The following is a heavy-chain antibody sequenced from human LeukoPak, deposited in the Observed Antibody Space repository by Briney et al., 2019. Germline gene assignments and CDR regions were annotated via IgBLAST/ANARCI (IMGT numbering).Heavy chain of an antibody. Sequence: SVKVSCKASGGTFSSYAISWVRQAPGQGLEWMGGIIPIFGTANYAQKFQGRVTITADESTSTAYMELSSLRSEDTAVYYCARSRPYCGGDCYSARGYWYFDLWGRGTLVTVTS. CDR3: ARSRPYCGGDCYSARGYWYFDL. D-gene: IGHD2-21*02. J-gene: IGHJ2*01. CDR1: GGTFSSYA. CDR2: IIPIFGTA. V-gene: IGHV1-69*01.